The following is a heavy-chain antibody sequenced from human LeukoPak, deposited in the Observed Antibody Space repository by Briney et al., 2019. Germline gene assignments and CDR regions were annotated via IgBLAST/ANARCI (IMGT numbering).Heavy chain of an antibody. CDR3: ARYYYDSSRGAY. CDR2: IFYSGST. D-gene: IGHD3-22*01. J-gene: IGHJ4*02. CDR1: GGSITSSSYY. Sequence: PSETLSLTCTVSGGSITSSSYYWGWIRQPPGKGLEWIGSIFYSGSTYYNPSLKSRVTISVDTSKTQFSLKLSSVTAADTAVYYCARYYYDSSRGAYWGQGTLVTVSS. V-gene: IGHV4-39*01.